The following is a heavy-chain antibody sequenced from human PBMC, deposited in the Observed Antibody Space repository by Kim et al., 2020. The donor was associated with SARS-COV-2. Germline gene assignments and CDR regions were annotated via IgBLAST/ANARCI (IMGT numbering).Heavy chain of an antibody. V-gene: IGHV3-48*02. D-gene: IGHD1-26*01. J-gene: IGHJ6*02. CDR3: ASGMALGPYYYYGMDV. Sequence: SVKGRFTISRDNAKNSLYLQMNSLRDEDTAVYYCASGMALGPYYYYGMDVWGQGTTVTVSS.